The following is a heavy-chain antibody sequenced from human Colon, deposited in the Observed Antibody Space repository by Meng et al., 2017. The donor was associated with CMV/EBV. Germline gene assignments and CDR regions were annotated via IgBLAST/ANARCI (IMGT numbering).Heavy chain of an antibody. CDR3: VRGGDLASQLPHGFDY. CDR1: DDSIRSYY. J-gene: IGHJ4*02. V-gene: IGHV4-59*01. D-gene: IGHD3-16*02. Sequence: SETLSLTYTVSDDSIRSYYWTWVRQTPERGLQWIGYIYHSETYDSGSTNYNPSLKSRVTMSLDTAKSQVSLSLASATAADTAVYYCVRGGDLASQLPHGFDYWGPGALVTVSS. CDR2: IYHSETYDSGST.